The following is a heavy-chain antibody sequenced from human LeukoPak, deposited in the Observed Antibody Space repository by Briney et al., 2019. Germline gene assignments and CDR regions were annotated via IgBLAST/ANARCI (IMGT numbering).Heavy chain of an antibody. CDR1: GGTFSSYT. V-gene: IGHV1-69*02. J-gene: IGHJ1*01. D-gene: IGHD6-13*01. CDR2: IIPILGIA. CDR3: ARGLEQQLPREYFQH. Sequence: SVKVSCKASGGTFSSYTISWVRQAPGQGREWMGRIIPILGIADYAQKFQGRVTITADKSTSTAYMELSSLRSEDTAVYYCARGLEQQLPREYFQHWGQGTLVTVSS.